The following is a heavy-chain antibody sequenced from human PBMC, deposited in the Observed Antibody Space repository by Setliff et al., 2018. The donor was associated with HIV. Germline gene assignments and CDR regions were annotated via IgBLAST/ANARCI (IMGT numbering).Heavy chain of an antibody. J-gene: IGHJ6*02. CDR2: IYHSGST. D-gene: IGHD6-19*01. V-gene: IGHV4-4*02. CDR1: GGSISSSNW. Sequence: PSETLSLTCAVSGGSISSSNWWSWVRQPPGKGLEWIGEIYHSGSTNYNPSLKSRVTISVDKSKNQFSLKLSSVAAADTAVYYCASLSGIAVAGSDYYYGMDVWGQGTTVTVS. CDR3: ASLSGIAVAGSDYYYGMDV.